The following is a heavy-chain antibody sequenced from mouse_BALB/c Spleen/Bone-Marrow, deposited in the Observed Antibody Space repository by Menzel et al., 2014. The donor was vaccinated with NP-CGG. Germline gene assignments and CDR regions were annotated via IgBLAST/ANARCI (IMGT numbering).Heavy chain of an antibody. V-gene: IGHV5-17*02. D-gene: IGHD2-5*01. CDR1: GFTFSSFG. Sequence: EVKVVESGGGLVQPGGSRKLSCAASGFTFSSFGMHWVRQAPEKGLEWVAYISSGSSTIYYADTVKGRFTISRDNPKXALFLQMTSLRSEDTAMYYCARSSNSGFAYWGQGTLVTVSA. CDR2: ISSGSSTI. CDR3: ARSSNSGFAY. J-gene: IGHJ3*01.